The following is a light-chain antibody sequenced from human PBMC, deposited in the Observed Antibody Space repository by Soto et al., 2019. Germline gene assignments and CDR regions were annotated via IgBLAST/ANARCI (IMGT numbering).Light chain of an antibody. CDR1: SSDIGGYDL. V-gene: IGLV2-23*03. Sequence: QSVLTQPASVSGSPGQSITVSCTGTSSDIGGYDLVSWYQQHPGKAPQLMIYEGSKRPSGVSNRFSGSKSGNTASLTISGLQTEDEDDYYCCSFAGSNTFVFGGGTKLTVL. CDR2: EGS. J-gene: IGLJ2*01. CDR3: CSFAGSNTFV.